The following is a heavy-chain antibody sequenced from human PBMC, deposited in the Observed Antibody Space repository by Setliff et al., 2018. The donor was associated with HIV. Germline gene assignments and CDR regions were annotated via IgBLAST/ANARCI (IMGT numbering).Heavy chain of an antibody. CDR2: ISGYNGNT. D-gene: IGHD2-8*01. J-gene: IGHJ3*02. CDR3: ARDLKVYAMWGDAFDT. V-gene: IGHV1-18*01. CDR1: GYTFTNYG. Sequence: ASVKVSCKASGYTFTNYGISWVRQAPGQGLEWMGWISGYNGNTNYAEKLQGRVTMTTDTSTSTAHMELRSLRSDDTAVYYCARDLKVYAMWGDAFDTWGQGTMVTVSS.